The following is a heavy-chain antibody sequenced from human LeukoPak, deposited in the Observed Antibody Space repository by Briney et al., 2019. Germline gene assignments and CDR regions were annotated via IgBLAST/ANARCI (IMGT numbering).Heavy chain of an antibody. CDR1: GGSIRGSY. V-gene: IGHV4-59*08. CDR2: IYYSGST. J-gene: IGHJ3*02. CDR3: ARRNDFGI. Sequence: SETLSLTCTVSGGSIRGSYWSWIRQPPGKGLEWIGYIYYSGSTNYNPSLKSRVTISVDTSKNQFSLKLSSVTAADTAVYYCARRNDFGIWGQGTMVTVSS.